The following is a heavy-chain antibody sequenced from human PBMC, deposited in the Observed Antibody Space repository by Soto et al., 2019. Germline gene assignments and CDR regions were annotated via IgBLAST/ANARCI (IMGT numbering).Heavy chain of an antibody. Sequence: SETLSLTCAVSGGSISSGGYSWSWIRQPPGKGLEWIGYIYHSGSTYYNPSLKSQVTISVDRSKNQFSLKLSSVTAADTAVYYCARSMTTVTTNDYWGQGSLVTVS. CDR2: IYHSGST. CDR1: GGSISSGGYS. D-gene: IGHD4-17*01. J-gene: IGHJ4*02. V-gene: IGHV4-30-2*01. CDR3: ARSMTTVTTNDY.